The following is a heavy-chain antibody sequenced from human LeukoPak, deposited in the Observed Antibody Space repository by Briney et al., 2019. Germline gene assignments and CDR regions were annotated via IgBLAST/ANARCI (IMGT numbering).Heavy chain of an antibody. CDR3: AKDEYNTFDI. CDR2: ISGSADTT. V-gene: IGHV3-23*01. CDR1: GFTFSSYA. J-gene: IGHJ3*02. Sequence: GGSLRLSCAASGFTFSSYAMSWVRQAPGKGLEWVSVISGSADTTYYADSVKGRFIISRDNSKNTLHLQMNSLRAEDTAVYYCAKDEYNTFDIWGQGTMVTVSS. D-gene: IGHD5-24*01.